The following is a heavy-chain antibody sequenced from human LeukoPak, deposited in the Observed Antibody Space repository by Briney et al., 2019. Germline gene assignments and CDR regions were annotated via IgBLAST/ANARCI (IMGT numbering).Heavy chain of an antibody. V-gene: IGHV4-59*12. CDR1: GGSITSYY. D-gene: IGHD6-13*01. CDR2: IYYSGST. Sequence: SETLSLTCTVSGGSITSYYWSWIRQPPGKGLEWIGYIYYSGSTNYNPSLKSRVTISVDRSKNQFSLKLSSVTAADTAVYYCARYKIPGIAAEPWFDPWGQGTLVTVSS. J-gene: IGHJ5*02. CDR3: ARYKIPGIAAEPWFDP.